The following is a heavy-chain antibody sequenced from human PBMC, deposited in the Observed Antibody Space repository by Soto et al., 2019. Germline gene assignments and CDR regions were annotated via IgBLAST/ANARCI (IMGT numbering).Heavy chain of an antibody. D-gene: IGHD3-22*01. CDR1: GGSFSGYY. J-gene: IGHJ6*02. Sequence: QVQLQQWGAGLLKSSETLSLTCAVYGGSFSGYYWSWIRQPPGKGLEWIGEINHSGSTNYNPSLKSRVTISVDTSKNQFSLKLSSVTAADTAVYYCARGPPNYYDSSGYYLRARGDYYYGMDVWGQGTTVTVSS. V-gene: IGHV4-34*01. CDR3: ARGPPNYYDSSGYYLRARGDYYYGMDV. CDR2: INHSGST.